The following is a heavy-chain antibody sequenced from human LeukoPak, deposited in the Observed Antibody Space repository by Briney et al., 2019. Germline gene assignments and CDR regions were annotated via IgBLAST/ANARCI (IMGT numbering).Heavy chain of an antibody. J-gene: IGHJ4*02. CDR3: ARVFSSRPYYFDY. CDR2: IYYSGST. V-gene: IGHV4-30-4*01. Sequence: NPSQTLSLTCTVSGGSISSGDYYWSWIRQPPGKGLEWIGYIYYSGSTYYNPSLKSRVTISVDTSKNQFSLKLSSVTAADTAVYYCARVFSSRPYYFDYWGQGTLVTVSS. CDR1: GGSISSGDYY. D-gene: IGHD6-6*01.